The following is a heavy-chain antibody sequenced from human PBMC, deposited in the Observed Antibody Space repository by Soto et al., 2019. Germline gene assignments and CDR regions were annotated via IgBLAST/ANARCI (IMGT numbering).Heavy chain of an antibody. D-gene: IGHD3-22*01. V-gene: IGHV3-11*06. CDR2: ISSSSSYT. Sequence: GGSLRLSCAASGFTFSDYYTSWIRQAPGKGLEWVSYISSSSSYTNYADSVKGRFTISRDNAKNSLYLQMNSLRAEDTAVYYCARERGYYDSSGPFDYWGQGTLVTVSS. CDR1: GFTFSDYY. J-gene: IGHJ4*02. CDR3: ARERGYYDSSGPFDY.